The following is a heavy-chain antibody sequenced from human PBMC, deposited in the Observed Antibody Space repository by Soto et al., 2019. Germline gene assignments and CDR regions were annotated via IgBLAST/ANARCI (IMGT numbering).Heavy chain of an antibody. J-gene: IGHJ6*02. CDR3: ARVSDIVVVPAAMRSLPYYYYGMDV. CDR2: TYYRSKWYN. V-gene: IGHV6-1*01. D-gene: IGHD2-2*01. Sequence: PSQTLSLTCAISGDSVSNNSAAWNWIRQSPSRGLEWLGRTYYRSKWYNDYAVSVKSRITINPDTSKNQFSLQLNSVTPEDTAVYYCARVSDIVVVPAAMRSLPYYYYGMDVWGQGTTVTVSS. CDR1: GDSVSNNSAA.